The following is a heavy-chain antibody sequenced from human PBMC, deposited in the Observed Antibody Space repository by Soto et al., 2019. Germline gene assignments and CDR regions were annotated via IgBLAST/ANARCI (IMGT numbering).Heavy chain of an antibody. D-gene: IGHD2-21*02. V-gene: IGHV4-34*01. CDR3: ARGRLGGDCYPLDY. CDR2: INHSGST. Sequence: PSETLSLTCAVYGGSFSGYYWSWIRQPPGKGLEWIGEINHSGSTNYNPSLKSRVTISVGTSKNQFSLKLSSVTAADTAVYYCARGRLGGDCYPLDYWGQGTLVTVSS. J-gene: IGHJ4*02. CDR1: GGSFSGYY.